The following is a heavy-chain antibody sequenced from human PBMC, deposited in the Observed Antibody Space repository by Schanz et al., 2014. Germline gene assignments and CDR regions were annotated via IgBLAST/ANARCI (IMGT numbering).Heavy chain of an antibody. D-gene: IGHD3-10*01. J-gene: IGHJ6*02. CDR2: IDADGNST. CDR1: GFTFSNYW. Sequence: VQLVESGGGVVQPGRSLRLSCATSGFTFSNYWIHWVRQAPGKGLVWVSRIDADGNSTSYADSVKGRFTISRDNAKNTLYLQMNSLRDEDTALYYCAKDRIPMVRGGDYGMDVWGQGTTVTVSS. V-gene: IGHV3-74*01. CDR3: AKDRIPMVRGGDYGMDV.